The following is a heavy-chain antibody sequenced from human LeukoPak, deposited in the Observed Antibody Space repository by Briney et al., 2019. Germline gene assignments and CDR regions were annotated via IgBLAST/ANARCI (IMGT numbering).Heavy chain of an antibody. CDR3: ARGSGSYPPLDY. Sequence: SETLSLTCTVSGGSISSYYWSWIRQPAGEGLEWIGRIFGSGSTNYNPSLKSRLTMSVDTSKNQFSRKLTSVTAADTAVYYCARGSGSYPPLDYWGQGTLVTVFS. CDR2: IFGSGST. J-gene: IGHJ4*02. CDR1: GGSISSYY. D-gene: IGHD3-10*01. V-gene: IGHV4-4*07.